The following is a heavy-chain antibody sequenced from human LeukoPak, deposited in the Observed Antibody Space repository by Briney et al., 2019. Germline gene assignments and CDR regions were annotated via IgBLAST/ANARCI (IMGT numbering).Heavy chain of an antibody. D-gene: IGHD6-13*01. J-gene: IGHJ4*02. CDR2: IKQDGSEK. Sequence: GGSLRLSCAASGXTFSRYWVSWVRQAPGKGLEWVANIKQDGSEKNHVDSVKGRFTISRDNAKNSLYLQMNSLRAEDTAVYYCARGLLVAAGIDYWGQGALVTVSS. V-gene: IGHV3-7*04. CDR1: GXTFSRYW. CDR3: ARGLLVAAGIDY.